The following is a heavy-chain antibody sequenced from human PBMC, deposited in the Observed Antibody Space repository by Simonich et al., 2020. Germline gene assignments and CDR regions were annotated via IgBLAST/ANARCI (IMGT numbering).Heavy chain of an antibody. CDR2: IYSGGST. Sequence: EVQLVESGGGLIQPGGSLRLSCAASGFTVSSNYMSWVRQAPGEGLEWFSVIYSGGSTYYADAVKGRFTISRDNSKNTLYLQINSLRAEDTAVYYCARWTATGYYFDYWGQGTLVTVSS. CDR1: GFTVSSNY. V-gene: IGHV3-53*01. J-gene: IGHJ4*02. D-gene: IGHD1-1*01. CDR3: ARWTATGYYFDY.